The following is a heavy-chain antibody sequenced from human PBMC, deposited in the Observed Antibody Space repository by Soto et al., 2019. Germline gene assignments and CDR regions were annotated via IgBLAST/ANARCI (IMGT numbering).Heavy chain of an antibody. D-gene: IGHD2-2*01. V-gene: IGHV4-31*03. CDR2: IYYSGST. CDR1: GGSISSGGYY. CDR3: ARIDCSSTSCYSDPDAFDI. Sequence: SETLSLTCTVSGGSISSGGYYWSWIRQHPGKGLEWIGYIYYSGSTYYNPSLKSRVTISVDTSKNQFSLKLSSVTAADTAVYYCARIDCSSTSCYSDPDAFDIWGQGTMVTVSS. J-gene: IGHJ3*02.